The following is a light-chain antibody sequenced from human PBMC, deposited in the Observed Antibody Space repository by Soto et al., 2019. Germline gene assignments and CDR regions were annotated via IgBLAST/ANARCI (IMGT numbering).Light chain of an antibody. CDR1: QSVNSN. CDR2: GAS. J-gene: IGKJ1*01. CDR3: QQYNYWPWT. Sequence: EIVMTLSPASLSVSPGEGATLSCRASQSVNSNLAWYQQKPGQAPRLLIFGASTRAPGIPSGFSGCGSGTEFTLTISSLQSEDFAVYYCQQYNYWPWTFGQGTKVDIK. V-gene: IGKV3D-15*01.